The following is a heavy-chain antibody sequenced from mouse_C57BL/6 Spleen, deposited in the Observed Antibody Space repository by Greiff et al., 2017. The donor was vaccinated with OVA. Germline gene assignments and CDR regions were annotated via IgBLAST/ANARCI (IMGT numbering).Heavy chain of an antibody. J-gene: IGHJ4*01. D-gene: IGHD1-1*01. CDR1: GFSLTSYG. CDR2: IWSGGST. CDR3: ARTRGTVVAPYYAMDY. V-gene: IGHV2-2*01. Sequence: VQLVESGPGLVQPSQSLSITCTVSGFSLTSYGVHWVRQSPGKGLEWLGVIWSGGSTDYNAAFISRLSISKDNSKSQVFFKMNSLRADDTAIYYCARTRGTVVAPYYAMDYWGQGTSVTVSS.